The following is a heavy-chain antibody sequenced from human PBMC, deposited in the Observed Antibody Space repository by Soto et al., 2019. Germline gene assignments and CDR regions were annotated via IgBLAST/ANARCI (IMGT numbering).Heavy chain of an antibody. CDR2: FNPKTGGP. CDR1: GYTFTDYY. CDR3: AREHAGFGDY. J-gene: IGHJ4*02. Sequence: GASVKVSCKASGYTFTDYYIHWVRQDPGQGREWLGWFNPKTGGPNYAPKFQGRVTMTRDTSLSTTYMELTSLTSDDTAVYYCAREHAGFGDYWGPGTLVTVSS. V-gene: IGHV1-2*02. D-gene: IGHD3-16*01.